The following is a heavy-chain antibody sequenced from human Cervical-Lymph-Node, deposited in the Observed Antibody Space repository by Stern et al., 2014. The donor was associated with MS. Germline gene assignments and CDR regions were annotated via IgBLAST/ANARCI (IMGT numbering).Heavy chain of an antibody. Sequence: VQLVESGAEVKKPGASVKVSCKASGYIFTKYHMNWVRQAPGQGLEWMGIINPGGGSTTNAQQFQDRVIMTRDTSASTVYMELSSLRSEDTAVYYCARSHGFDAFDVWGQGTMVTVSS. CDR2: INPGGGST. V-gene: IGHV1-46*03. CDR3: ARSHGFDAFDV. J-gene: IGHJ3*01. D-gene: IGHD5-18*01. CDR1: GYIFTKYH.